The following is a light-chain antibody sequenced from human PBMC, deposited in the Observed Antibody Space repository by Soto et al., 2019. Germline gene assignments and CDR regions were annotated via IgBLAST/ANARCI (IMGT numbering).Light chain of an antibody. Sequence: DIQLTQSPSFLSASVGDRVTIPCRASQGISSSLTWYQQKPGKAPKLLIYRASTLQTGVPSRFSGSGSGSEFTITISSLQPEDVATYYCQQLNTYPLTFGGGTKVEVK. CDR3: QQLNTYPLT. J-gene: IGKJ4*01. CDR1: QGISSS. CDR2: RAS. V-gene: IGKV1-9*01.